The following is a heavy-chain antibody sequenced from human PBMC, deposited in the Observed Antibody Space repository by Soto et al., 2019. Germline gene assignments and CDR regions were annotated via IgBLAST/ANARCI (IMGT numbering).Heavy chain of an antibody. Sequence: ASVKVSCKASGYTFTGYYMHWVRQAPGQGLEWMGWINPNSGGTNYAQKFQGRVTMTRDTSISTAYMELRSLRSDDTAVYYCARRLSAGDYNYFDYWGQGTLVTVSS. D-gene: IGHD4-17*01. CDR1: GYTFTGYY. V-gene: IGHV1-2*02. J-gene: IGHJ4*02. CDR3: ARRLSAGDYNYFDY. CDR2: INPNSGGT.